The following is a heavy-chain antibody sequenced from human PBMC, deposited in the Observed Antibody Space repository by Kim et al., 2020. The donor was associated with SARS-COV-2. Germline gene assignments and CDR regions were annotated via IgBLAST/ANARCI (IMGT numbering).Heavy chain of an antibody. CDR2: IKEDGSEK. CDR1: GFTFSRSW. Sequence: GGSLRLSCAASGFTFSRSWMTWVRQAPGKGLEWVANIKEDGSEKYYVDSVKGRFTISRDNAKNSLYLHMNSLRVDDTAVYYCVRVRSMDVWGQGTTVTVSS. J-gene: IGHJ6*02. CDR3: VRVRSMDV. V-gene: IGHV3-7*01.